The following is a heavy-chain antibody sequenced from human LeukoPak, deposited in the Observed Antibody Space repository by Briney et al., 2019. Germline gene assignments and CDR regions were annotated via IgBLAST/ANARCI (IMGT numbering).Heavy chain of an antibody. CDR3: ARDRERYCSAGSCYDFPVDAFDI. Sequence: GESLRLSCAASGFTVSSNYMSWVRQAPGKGLAWIAVMYIGGSTYYADSVKGRFTISRDNSKNTLYLQMYSLRAEDTAVYYFARDRERYCSAGSCYDFPVDAFDIWGQGTMVTVSS. CDR1: GFTVSSNY. D-gene: IGHD2-15*01. CDR2: MYIGGST. V-gene: IGHV3-66*01. J-gene: IGHJ3*02.